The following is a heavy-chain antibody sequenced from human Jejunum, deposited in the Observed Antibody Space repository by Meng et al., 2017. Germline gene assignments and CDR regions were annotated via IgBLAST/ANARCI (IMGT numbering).Heavy chain of an antibody. V-gene: IGHV3-11*04. CDR1: GFTFSDSY. CDR3: ARDPRGILGTTWRWNYYFDS. J-gene: IGHJ4*02. CDR2: ISSSGSTI. Sequence: GESLKISCAASGFTFSDSYMSWIRQAPGKGLEWVSYISSSGSTIYYADSVKGRFTISRDNAKNSLSLQMNSLGVEDTAVYYCARDPRGILGTTWRWNYYFDSWGQGTLVTVSS. D-gene: IGHD1-26*01.